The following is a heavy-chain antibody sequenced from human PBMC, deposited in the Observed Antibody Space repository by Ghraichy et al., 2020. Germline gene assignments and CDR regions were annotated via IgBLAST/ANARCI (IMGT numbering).Heavy chain of an antibody. J-gene: IGHJ5*01. CDR3: ARVGRDGWVDS. V-gene: IGHV4-30-2*01. CDR2: RHHSGST. CDR1: GASMRSSGSS. Sequence: LSLTCAVSGASMRSSGSSWSWIRQPPGRGLEWIGYRHHSGSTYFTPSLESRVTISVDNSKNHFSLTVNSVTAADTAVYFCARVGRDGWVDSWGQGILVTVSS.